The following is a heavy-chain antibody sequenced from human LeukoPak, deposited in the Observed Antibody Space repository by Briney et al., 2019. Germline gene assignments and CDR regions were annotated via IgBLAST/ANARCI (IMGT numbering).Heavy chain of an antibody. CDR3: ARDLGSGSGRQD. CDR1: GGTFSSYA. J-gene: IGHJ4*02. V-gene: IGHV1-69*13. Sequence: SVKVSCKASGGTFSSYATSWVRQAPGQGLEWMGGIIPMFGTTNYAQKFQGRVTVTADESTSTAYMELSSLRSEDTAVYYCARDLGSGSGRQDWGQGTLVTVSS. CDR2: IIPMFGTT. D-gene: IGHD3-10*01.